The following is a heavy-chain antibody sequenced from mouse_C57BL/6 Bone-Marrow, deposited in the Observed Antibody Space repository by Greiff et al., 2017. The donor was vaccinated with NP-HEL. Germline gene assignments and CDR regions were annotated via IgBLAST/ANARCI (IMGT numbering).Heavy chain of an antibody. V-gene: IGHV1-19*01. J-gene: IGHJ1*03. CDR2: INPYNGGT. CDR3: ARRGYYGSSSYWYFDV. Sequence: VQLQQSGPVLVKPGASVKMSCKASGYTFTDYYMNWVKQSHGKSLEWIGVINPYNGGTSYNQKFKGKATLTVDKSSSTAYMELNSLTSEDSAVYYCARRGYYGSSSYWYFDVWGTGTTVTVSS. D-gene: IGHD1-1*01. CDR1: GYTFTDYY.